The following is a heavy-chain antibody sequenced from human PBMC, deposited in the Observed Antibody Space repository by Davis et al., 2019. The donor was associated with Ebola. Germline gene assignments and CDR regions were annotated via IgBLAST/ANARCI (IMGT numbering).Heavy chain of an antibody. V-gene: IGHV4-59*01. Sequence: PGGSLRLSCAVYGGSFSGYYWNWIRQPPGKGLEWIGYVDYSGSTNYNPSLKSRVTISVDTSKNQFSLKLSSVTAADTAVYYCARGPELWLSYFDYWGQGTLVTVSS. CDR1: GGSFSGYY. CDR2: VDYSGST. CDR3: ARGPELWLSYFDY. D-gene: IGHD5-18*01. J-gene: IGHJ4*02.